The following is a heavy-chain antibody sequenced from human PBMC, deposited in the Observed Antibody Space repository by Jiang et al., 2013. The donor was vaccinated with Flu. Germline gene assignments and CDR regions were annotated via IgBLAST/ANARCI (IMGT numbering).Heavy chain of an antibody. CDR1: GGSISSGSYY. CDR3: ARVLQPYKINWYFDL. V-gene: IGHV4-61*02. Sequence: GPGLVKPSQTLSLTCTVSGGSISSGSYYWSWIRQPAGKGLEWIGRIYTSGSTNYNPSLKSRVTISVDTSKNQFSLKLSSVTAADTAVYYCARVLQPYKINWYFDLWGRGTLVTVS. D-gene: IGHD1-1*01. CDR2: IYTSGST. J-gene: IGHJ2*01.